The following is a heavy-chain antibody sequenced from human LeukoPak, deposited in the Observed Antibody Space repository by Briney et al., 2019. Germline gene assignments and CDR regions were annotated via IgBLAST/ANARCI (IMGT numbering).Heavy chain of an antibody. J-gene: IGHJ5*02. D-gene: IGHD6-13*01. V-gene: IGHV4-39*01. CDR3: ARLPRIGAAAGTGWFDP. Sequence: PSETLSLTCTVSGGSISSISYYWGWIRQPPGKGLEWIGSMYHNGSTYYNPSLKSRVTISVDTSKNQFSLKLSSVTAADTAVYYCARLPRIGAAAGTGWFDPWGQGTLVTVSS. CDR1: GGSISSISYY. CDR2: MYHNGST.